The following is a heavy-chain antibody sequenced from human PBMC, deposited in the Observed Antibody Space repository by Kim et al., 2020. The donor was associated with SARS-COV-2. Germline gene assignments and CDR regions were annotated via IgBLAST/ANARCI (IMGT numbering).Heavy chain of an antibody. CDR2: IYYSGST. D-gene: IGHD3-22*01. J-gene: IGHJ4*02. CDR1: GGSISSYY. CDR3: ERGLNYYDSSGYYADY. Sequence: SETLSLTCTVSGGSISSYYWSWIRQPPGKGLEWIGYIYYSGSTNYNPSLKSRVTISVDTSKNQFSLKLSSVTAAYTAVYYCERGLNYYDSSGYYADYWGQGTLVTVSS. V-gene: IGHV4-59*01.